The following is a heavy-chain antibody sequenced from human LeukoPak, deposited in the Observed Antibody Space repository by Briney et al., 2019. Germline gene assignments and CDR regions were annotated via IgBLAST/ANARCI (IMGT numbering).Heavy chain of an antibody. CDR1: GFKFHNYA. D-gene: IGHD4-17*01. V-gene: IGHV3-23*01. Sequence: GGSLRLSCTASGFKFHNYAIHWVRLVPGKGLEWVSGISGSGGATYYADSVKGRFTISRDNSKNTLYLQMNSLRAEDTAVYYCASRPHGDYPYFDYWGQGTLVTVSS. J-gene: IGHJ4*02. CDR3: ASRPHGDYPYFDY. CDR2: ISGSGGAT.